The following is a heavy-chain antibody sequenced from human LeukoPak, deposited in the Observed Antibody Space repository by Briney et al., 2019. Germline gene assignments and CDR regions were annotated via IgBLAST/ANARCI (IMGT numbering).Heavy chain of an antibody. CDR3: ARLSGYDWESFYDY. V-gene: IGHV4-4*07. Sequence: SETLSLTCTVSGGSISNYYWSWIRQPAGKGVEWIGRIFTSGSTNYNPSLKSRVTMSVDTSKNQFSLKLSSVTAADTAVYYCARLSGYDWESFYDYWGQGTLVTVAS. CDR1: GGSISNYY. D-gene: IGHD5-12*01. J-gene: IGHJ4*02. CDR2: IFTSGST.